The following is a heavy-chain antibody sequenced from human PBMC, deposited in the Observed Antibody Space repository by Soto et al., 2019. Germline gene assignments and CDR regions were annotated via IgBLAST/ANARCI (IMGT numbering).Heavy chain of an antibody. CDR1: GYTFTSYD. CDR3: ARGCTTSSTGCNTPDAFDI. J-gene: IGHJ3*02. Sequence: ASVKVSFKASGYTFTSYDIHWVRQATGQGLEWMGWMNPNSGNTGYAQKFPGRVTITRDTSASTAYMELSSLRSEDTAVYYCARGCTTSSTGCNTPDAFDIWGLGTMVTVS. CDR2: MNPNSGNT. V-gene: IGHV1-8*01. D-gene: IGHD2-2*02.